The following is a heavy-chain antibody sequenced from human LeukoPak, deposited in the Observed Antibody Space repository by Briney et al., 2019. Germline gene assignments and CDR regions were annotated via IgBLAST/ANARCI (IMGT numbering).Heavy chain of an antibody. J-gene: IGHJ4*02. Sequence: GGSLRLSCAASGFTFSTYALSWVRQAPGKGLEWVSAITGSGGGTFHADSVKGRFTVSRDNAKNSLFLQMNSLRAEDTAVYYCARVRVTVTTLDYWGQGALVTVSS. CDR3: ARVRVTVTTLDY. V-gene: IGHV3-23*01. CDR1: GFTFSTYA. CDR2: ITGSGGGT. D-gene: IGHD4-17*01.